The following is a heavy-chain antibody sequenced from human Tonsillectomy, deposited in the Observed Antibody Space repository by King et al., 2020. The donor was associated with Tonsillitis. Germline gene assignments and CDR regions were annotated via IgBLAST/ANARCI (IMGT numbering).Heavy chain of an antibody. CDR2: IWYDGSNK. D-gene: IGHD5-18*01. CDR3: ARRGYSSDYYYYYMDV. Sequence: VQLVESGGGVVHPGRSLRLSCAASGFTFSSYGIHWVRQAPGKGLEWVAVIWYDGSNKYYADSVKGRFTISRDNSKNTLYLQMNSLRAEDTAVYYCARRGYSSDYYYYYMDVWGKGTTVTVSS. V-gene: IGHV3-33*08. CDR1: GFTFSSYG. J-gene: IGHJ6*03.